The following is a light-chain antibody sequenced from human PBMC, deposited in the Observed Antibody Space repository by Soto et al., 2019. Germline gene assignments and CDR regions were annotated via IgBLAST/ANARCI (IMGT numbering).Light chain of an antibody. CDR3: KKYKTGLSST. J-gene: IGKJ1*01. CDR2: GAS. V-gene: IGKV1-5*01. CDR1: QSVSMW. Sequence: DTQMTQSPSTRSASVGDRVTITCRASQSVSMWLAWFQQKPGKAPRLLIYGASDLESGVPSSFSGSGSGTEFTLTISSLTPEDAATYYCKKYKTGLSSTFGQGTKL.